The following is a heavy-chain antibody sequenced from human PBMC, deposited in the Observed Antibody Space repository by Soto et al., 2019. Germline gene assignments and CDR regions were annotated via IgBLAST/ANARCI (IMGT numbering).Heavy chain of an antibody. Sequence: PSETLSLTCAVSGYSIRSGYFWGWIRQPPGKGLEWIGSMYHSGITYYNLSLKSRVTISVDTSKNQLSLKLSSATAAGTAVYYCARSMYSTSAQLYYGMDVWGQGTTVTVS. J-gene: IGHJ6*02. D-gene: IGHD6-6*01. V-gene: IGHV4-38-2*01. CDR1: GYSIRSGYF. CDR3: ARSMYSTSAQLYYGMDV. CDR2: MYHSGIT.